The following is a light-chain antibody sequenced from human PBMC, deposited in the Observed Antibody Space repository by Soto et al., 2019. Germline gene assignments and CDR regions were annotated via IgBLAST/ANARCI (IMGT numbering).Light chain of an antibody. CDR2: VAS. Sequence: AIRMTQSPSSLSAPTGDRVTIACRARQDIGSVLGWYQRKARKAPRLLIYVASALQTGVPSRFSGSGSGTDFTLTISRLQSEDSATYYCQQYYSYPRTFGQGTKVDIK. V-gene: IGKV1-8*01. CDR1: QDIGSV. CDR3: QQYYSYPRT. J-gene: IGKJ1*01.